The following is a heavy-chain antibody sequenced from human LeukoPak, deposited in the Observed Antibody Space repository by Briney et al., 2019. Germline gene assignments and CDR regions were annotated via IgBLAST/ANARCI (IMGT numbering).Heavy chain of an antibody. Sequence: SETLSLTCAVYGGSFSGYYWSWIRQPPGKGLEWIGEINHSGSTNYNPSLKSRVTISVDTSKNQFSLKLSSVTAAGTAVYYCARDGYGNPYYYYYYMDVWGKGTTVTVSS. D-gene: IGHD5-18*01. CDR2: INHSGST. J-gene: IGHJ6*03. CDR1: GGSFSGYY. V-gene: IGHV4-34*01. CDR3: ARDGYGNPYYYYYYMDV.